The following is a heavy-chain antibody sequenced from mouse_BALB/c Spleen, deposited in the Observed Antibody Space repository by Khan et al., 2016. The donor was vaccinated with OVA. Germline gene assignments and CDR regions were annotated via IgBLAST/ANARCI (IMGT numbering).Heavy chain of an antibody. Sequence: QVQLQQSGPGLVQPSQSLSITCTVSGFSLIIYGVHWVRQSPGKGLEWLGVIWSDGSTDYNAAFISRLNITKDNSKSQVFFKMNSMQGEDTAMYYCARNSYRYDFTYWGRGTLVTVSA. CDR1: GFSLIIYG. CDR2: IWSDGST. D-gene: IGHD2-12*01. J-gene: IGHJ3*01. V-gene: IGHV2-2*01. CDR3: ARNSYRYDFTY.